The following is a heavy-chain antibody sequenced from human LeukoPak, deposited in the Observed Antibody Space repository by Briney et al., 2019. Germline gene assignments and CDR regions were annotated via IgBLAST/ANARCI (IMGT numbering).Heavy chain of an antibody. D-gene: IGHD6-19*01. V-gene: IGHV3-30*04. CDR1: GFTFSSYT. CDR3: ARDHGVAVAGSFDY. Sequence: GRSLRLSCAASGFTFSSYTIHWVRQAPGKGLEWVAVISFDGSYKYYADSVKGRFTFSRDNSKNTLYLQMNSLRPEDTAVYYCARDHGVAVAGSFDYWGQGTLVTVS. J-gene: IGHJ4*02. CDR2: ISFDGSYK.